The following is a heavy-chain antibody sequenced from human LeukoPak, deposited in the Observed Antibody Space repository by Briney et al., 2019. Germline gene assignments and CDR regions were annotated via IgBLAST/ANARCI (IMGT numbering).Heavy chain of an antibody. D-gene: IGHD3-9*01. CDR1: GGSISSGDYY. Sequence: PSETLSLTCTVSGGSISSGDYYWSWIRQPPGKGLEWIGYIYYSGSTNYNPSLKSRVTISVDTSKNQFSLKLSSVTAADTAVYYCAREKSDILTGYYYGMDVWGQGTTVTVSS. J-gene: IGHJ6*02. CDR2: IYYSGST. CDR3: AREKSDILTGYYYGMDV. V-gene: IGHV4-61*08.